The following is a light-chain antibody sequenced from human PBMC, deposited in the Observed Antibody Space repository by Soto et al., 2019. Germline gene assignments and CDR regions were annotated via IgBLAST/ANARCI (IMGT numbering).Light chain of an antibody. J-gene: IGLJ1*01. CDR1: SNDVGGYNY. CDR2: DVR. V-gene: IGLV2-14*03. CDR3: SAYTSSSTPYA. Sequence: QSVLTQPASVSGSPGQSITISCTGTSNDVGGYNYVSWYQQHPDTAPKLIIYDVRYRPSGVSNRFSGSKSGNTASLTISGLQAEDEADYYCSAYTSSSTPYAFASGNKATVL.